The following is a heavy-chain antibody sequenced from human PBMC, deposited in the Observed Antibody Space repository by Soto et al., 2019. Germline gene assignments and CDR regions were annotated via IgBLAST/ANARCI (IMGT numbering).Heavy chain of an antibody. J-gene: IGHJ4*02. Sequence: ASVKVSCKASGYTFTSYYMHWVRQAPGQGLEWMGIINANDGNTSYAQKLQGRVTMTTDTSTSTAYMELRSLRSDDTAVYYCARDPGDILTGYPYDYWGQGTLVTVSS. CDR2: INANDGNT. V-gene: IGHV1-46*01. CDR1: GYTFTSYY. D-gene: IGHD3-9*01. CDR3: ARDPGDILTGYPYDY.